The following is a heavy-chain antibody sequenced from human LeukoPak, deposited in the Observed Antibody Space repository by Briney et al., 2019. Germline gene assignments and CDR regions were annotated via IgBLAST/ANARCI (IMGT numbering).Heavy chain of an antibody. CDR1: GGSISSNNW. V-gene: IGHV4-4*02. CDR3: ARGSSGSYYWRTNNWFDP. Sequence: KPSETLSLTCAVSGGSISSNNWWTWVRQPPGEGLEWIGEINHSGSTNYNPSLKSRVTISVDTSKNQFSLKLSSVTAADTAVYYCARGSSGSYYWRTNNWFDPWGQGTLVTVSS. D-gene: IGHD3-10*01. CDR2: INHSGST. J-gene: IGHJ5*02.